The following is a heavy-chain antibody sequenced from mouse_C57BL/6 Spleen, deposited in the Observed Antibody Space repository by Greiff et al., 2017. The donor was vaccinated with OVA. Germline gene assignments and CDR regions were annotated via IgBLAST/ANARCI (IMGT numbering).Heavy chain of an antibody. CDR2: IYPGNSDT. Sequence: VQLQQSGTVLARPGASVKMSCKTSGYTFTSYWMHWVKQRPGQGLEWIGAIYPGNSDTSYNQKFKGKAKLTAGTSASTAYMELSSLTNEDSAVYYCTRWITTFFDYWGQGTTLTVSS. CDR3: TRWITTFFDY. D-gene: IGHD2-4*01. V-gene: IGHV1-5*01. CDR1: GYTFTSYW. J-gene: IGHJ2*01.